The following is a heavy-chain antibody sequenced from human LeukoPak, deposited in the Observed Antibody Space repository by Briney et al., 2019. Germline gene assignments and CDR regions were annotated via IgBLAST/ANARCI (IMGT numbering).Heavy chain of an antibody. CDR2: FDPEDGET. Sequence: ASVKVSCKVSGYTLTELSMHWVRQAPGKGLEWMGGFDPEDGETIYAQKFQCRVTMSEDTSTDTAYMELSSLRSEDTAVYYCATSLRVVGQFDYWGQGTLVTVSS. D-gene: IGHD1-26*01. CDR1: GYTLTELS. V-gene: IGHV1-24*01. CDR3: ATSLRVVGQFDY. J-gene: IGHJ4*02.